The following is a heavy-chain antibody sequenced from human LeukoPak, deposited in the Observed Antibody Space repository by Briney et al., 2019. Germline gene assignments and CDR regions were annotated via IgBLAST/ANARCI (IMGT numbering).Heavy chain of an antibody. D-gene: IGHD6-25*01. V-gene: IGHV1-2*02. CDR1: GYTFTGYH. CDR2: INANRGGT. J-gene: IGHJ5*02. CDR3: ARVGRYSCGPVLDP. Sequence: GSVRDSCMASGYTFTGYHMHWVRQAPGQGLEWMGWINANRGGTNYAQTLQGRVTMSRDTSISTHYIDLSRLRADDTAVYYCARVGRYSCGPVLDPWGQGTLVTVSS.